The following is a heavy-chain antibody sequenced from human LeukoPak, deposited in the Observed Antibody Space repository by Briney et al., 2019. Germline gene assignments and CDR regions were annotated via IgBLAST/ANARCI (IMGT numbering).Heavy chain of an antibody. CDR1: GFTFSTYC. CDR2: ICPDGTVT. CDR3: VRDSRSADY. V-gene: IGHV3-74*01. J-gene: IGHJ4*02. Sequence: GGSLRLSCAASGFTFSTYCMHWVRQAPGKGPMWVSRICPDGTVTNYADSVKARFIISRDNARNTVYLQMNSLRVEDTAVYYCVRDSRSADYWGQGTLVTVSS.